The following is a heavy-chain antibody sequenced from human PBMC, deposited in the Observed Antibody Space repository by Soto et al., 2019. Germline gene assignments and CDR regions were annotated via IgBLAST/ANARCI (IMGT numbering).Heavy chain of an antibody. Sequence: SETLSLTCTVSGGSFSGFYWTWIRQPPGEGLEWIGEINHSGTTNFNPSLRCRLTISLDSSKKHFSLKLTSMTAADAAVYYCARDARPLATSYGLDVWGQGTTVTVSS. D-gene: IGHD3-16*01. CDR1: GGSFSGFY. CDR3: ARDARPLATSYGLDV. J-gene: IGHJ6*02. V-gene: IGHV4-34*01. CDR2: INHSGTT.